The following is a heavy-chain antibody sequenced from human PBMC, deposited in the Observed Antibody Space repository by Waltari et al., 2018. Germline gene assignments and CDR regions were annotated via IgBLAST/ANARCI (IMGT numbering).Heavy chain of an antibody. V-gene: IGHV4-31*03. Sequence: QVQLQESGPGLVRPSQTLSLRCTVSGDSISRGGYYWGWIRQLPGTGLEWVGYIYSKGNAHYSPSLRSRVTISVDTSKNQFSLKLRAVTAADTAVYYCARGIFGVGTDYWGQGTLVTVSS. CDR3: ARGIFGVGTDY. CDR2: IYSKGNA. J-gene: IGHJ4*02. D-gene: IGHD3-3*01. CDR1: GDSISRGGYY.